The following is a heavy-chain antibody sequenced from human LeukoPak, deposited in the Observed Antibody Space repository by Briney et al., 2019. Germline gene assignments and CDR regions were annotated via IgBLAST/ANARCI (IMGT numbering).Heavy chain of an antibody. V-gene: IGHV3-23*01. CDR1: GFTFSSYA. D-gene: IGHD3-3*02. CDR3: ARGDQLGHAFDI. J-gene: IGHJ3*02. Sequence: GGSLRLSCAASGFTFSSYAMSWVRQAPGKGLEWVSAISGSGGSTYYADSVKGRFTISRDNSKNTLYLQMNSLRAEDTAVYYCARGDQLGHAFDIWGQGTMVTVSS. CDR2: ISGSGGST.